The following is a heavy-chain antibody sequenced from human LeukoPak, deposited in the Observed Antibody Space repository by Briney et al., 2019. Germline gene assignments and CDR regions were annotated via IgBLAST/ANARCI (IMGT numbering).Heavy chain of an antibody. Sequence: GGSLRLSCAASGFTLSSYWMSWVRQAPGKGLEWEANIKQDGSEKYYVDSVKGRFTISRDNAKNSLYLQMDSLRGEDTAVYYCARGAADPTDSDWFDPWGQGTLVTVSS. J-gene: IGHJ5*02. CDR1: GFTLSSYW. V-gene: IGHV3-7*01. D-gene: IGHD6-13*01. CDR3: ARGAADPTDSDWFDP. CDR2: IKQDGSEK.